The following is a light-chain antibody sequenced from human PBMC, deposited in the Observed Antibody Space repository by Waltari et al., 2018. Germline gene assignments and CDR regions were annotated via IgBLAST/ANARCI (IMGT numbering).Light chain of an antibody. V-gene: IGLV1-44*01. CDR1: YSYIRSNI. CDR2: SHD. CDR3: ATWDDRLTGVV. J-gene: IGLJ2*01. Sequence: QPVLPQPPPASAPPGQRATISCSGSYSYIRSNILSWYQPLPGPAPKLLIYSHDYRPSGVPDRCSGSKSGTSASLAISGLQSEDEADYYCATWDDRLTGVVFGGGTRVTVL.